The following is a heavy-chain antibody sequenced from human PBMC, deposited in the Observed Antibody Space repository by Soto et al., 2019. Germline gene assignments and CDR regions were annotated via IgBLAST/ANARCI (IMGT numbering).Heavy chain of an antibody. D-gene: IGHD3-16*01. CDR3: AADLEGGWLPGQIDY. V-gene: IGHV1-58*01. J-gene: IGHJ4*02. CDR1: GFTFTSSA. Sequence: GASVKVSCKASGFTFTSSAVQWVRQARGQRLEWIGWIVVGSGNTNYAQKFQERVTITRDMSTSTAYMELSSLRSEDTAVYYCAADLEGGWLPGQIDYWGQGTLVTVSS. CDR2: IVVGSGNT.